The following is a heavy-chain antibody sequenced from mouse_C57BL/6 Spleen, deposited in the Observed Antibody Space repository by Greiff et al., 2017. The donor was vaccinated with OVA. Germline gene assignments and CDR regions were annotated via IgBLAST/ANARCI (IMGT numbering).Heavy chain of an antibody. J-gene: IGHJ2*01. V-gene: IGHV1-59*01. CDR1: GYTFTSYW. D-gene: IGHD3-3*01. Sequence: QVQLQQPGAELVRPGTSVKLSCKASGYTFTSYWMHWVKQRPGQGLEWIGVIDPSDSSTNYHQKFKGKATLTVDTSSSTAYMQLSSLTSEGTTVYYCAGTGDYWGQGTTLTVSS. CDR2: IDPSDSST. CDR3: AGTGDY.